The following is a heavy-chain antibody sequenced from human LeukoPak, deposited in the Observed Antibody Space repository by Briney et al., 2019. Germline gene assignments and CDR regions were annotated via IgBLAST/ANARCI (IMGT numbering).Heavy chain of an antibody. CDR2: IYHSGST. CDR1: GGSISSGGYS. J-gene: IGHJ5*02. CDR3: ARSLQGGYSYGHYWFDP. D-gene: IGHD5-18*01. V-gene: IGHV4-30-2*02. Sequence: PSETLSLTCAVPGGSISSGGYSWSWIRQPPGKGLEWIGYIYHSGSTNYNPSLKSRVTISVDTSKNQFSLKLSSVTAADTAVYYCARSLQGGYSYGHYWFDPWGQGTLVTVSS.